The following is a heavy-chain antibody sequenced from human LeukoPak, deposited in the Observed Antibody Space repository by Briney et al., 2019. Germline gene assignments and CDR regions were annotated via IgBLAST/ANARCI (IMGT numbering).Heavy chain of an antibody. CDR1: GGSISSYY. V-gene: IGHV4-59*01. CDR3: AGSFLYQPLGSFDY. Sequence: PSETLSLTCTVSGGSISSYYWSWIRQPPGKGLEWIGNIYYSGSTNYNPSLKSRVTISVDTSKNQFSLKLSSVTAADTAVYYCAGSFLYQPLGSFDYWGQGTLVTVSS. D-gene: IGHD2-2*01. CDR2: IYYSGST. J-gene: IGHJ4*02.